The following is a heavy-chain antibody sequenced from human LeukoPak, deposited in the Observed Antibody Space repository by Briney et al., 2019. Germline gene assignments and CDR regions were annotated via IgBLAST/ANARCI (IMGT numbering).Heavy chain of an antibody. CDR2: IYYSGST. CDR1: GGSINSGAHF. D-gene: IGHD5-18*01. Sequence: PSETLSLTCTVSGGSINSGAHFCSWLRQHPGKGLEWIGYIYYSGSTHYNPSLKRRISMSVDASKNQFSLKLTSVTAADTAVYYCARDGGGYTYGGDYYYYMDVWGKGTTVTVSS. J-gene: IGHJ6*03. CDR3: ARDGGGYTYGGDYYYYMDV. V-gene: IGHV4-31*03.